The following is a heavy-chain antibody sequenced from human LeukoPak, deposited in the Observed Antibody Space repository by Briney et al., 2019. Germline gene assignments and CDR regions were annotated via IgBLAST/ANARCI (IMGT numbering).Heavy chain of an antibody. Sequence: PGGSLRLSCAASGFTFSTYWMHWVRQVPGKGLVWVSRLNSDGSSTTYADSVKGRFTISRDNAKNTLYLQMNSLRAEDTAVYYCAKDLLTIAPRLPNDHWGQGTLVTVSS. CDR1: GFTFSTYW. CDR3: AKDLLTIAPRLPNDH. J-gene: IGHJ4*02. V-gene: IGHV3-74*01. D-gene: IGHD6-6*01. CDR2: LNSDGSST.